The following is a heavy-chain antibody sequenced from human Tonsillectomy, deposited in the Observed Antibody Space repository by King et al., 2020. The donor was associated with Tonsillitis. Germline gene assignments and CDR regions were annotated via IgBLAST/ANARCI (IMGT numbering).Heavy chain of an antibody. CDR1: GFSFRSYG. D-gene: IGHD2-8*01. Sequence: VQLVESGGGVVQPGGSLRLSCAASGFSFRSYGMHWVRQAPGKGLEWVAFIRYDGRNKDYADSVKGRLTISRDNSENTLYLQMDSLRAEDTAVYFCAKEEYCTDGVCFNFDYWGQGSLVTVSS. V-gene: IGHV3-30*02. J-gene: IGHJ4*02. CDR3: AKEEYCTDGVCFNFDY. CDR2: IRYDGRNK.